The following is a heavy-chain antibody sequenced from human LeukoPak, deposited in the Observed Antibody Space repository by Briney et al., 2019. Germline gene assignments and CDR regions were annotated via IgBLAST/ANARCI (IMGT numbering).Heavy chain of an antibody. V-gene: IGHV3-21*01. Sequence: GGSLRLSCAASGFTFSSYAMSWVRQAPGKGLEWVSSISSSSSYIYYADSVKGRFTISRDNAKNSLYLQMNSLRAEDTAVYYCAREIAVAGTPNWFDPWGQGTLVTVSS. CDR1: GFTFSSYA. J-gene: IGHJ5*02. CDR2: ISSSSSYI. D-gene: IGHD6-19*01. CDR3: AREIAVAGTPNWFDP.